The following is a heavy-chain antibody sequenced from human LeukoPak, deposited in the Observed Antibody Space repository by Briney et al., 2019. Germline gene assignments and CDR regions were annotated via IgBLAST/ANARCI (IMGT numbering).Heavy chain of an antibody. Sequence: GGSLRLSCAASGFTFSSYWMSWVRQAPGKGLEWVANIKQDGSEKYYVDSVKGRFTISRDNAKNSLYLQMNSLRAEDTAVYYCARDREGVTIFGVVTRELDYWGQGTLVTVSS. J-gene: IGHJ4*02. CDR2: IKQDGSEK. V-gene: IGHV3-7*01. CDR3: ARDREGVTIFGVVTRELDY. D-gene: IGHD3-3*01. CDR1: GFTFSSYW.